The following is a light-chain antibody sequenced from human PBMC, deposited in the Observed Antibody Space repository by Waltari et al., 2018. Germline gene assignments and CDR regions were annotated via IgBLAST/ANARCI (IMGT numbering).Light chain of an antibody. CDR3: SSYTTNTRV. J-gene: IGLJ2*01. V-gene: IGLV2-14*03. Sequence: QSALTQPASVSASPGQSITISCTGPTSNLCSDNYVSWYQHHPGQAPKLMIYDVNNRPSGVCIRFSGSKSFNAASLTISGRQAEDEADYYCSSYTTNTRVFGGGTKLTV. CDR2: DVN. CDR1: TSNLCSDNY.